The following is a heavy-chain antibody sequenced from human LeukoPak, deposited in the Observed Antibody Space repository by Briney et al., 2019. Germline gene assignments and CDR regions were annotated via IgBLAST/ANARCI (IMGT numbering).Heavy chain of an antibody. Sequence: GGSLRLSCAASGFTFSSYGIHWVRQAPGKGLEWVAVLSYDGSNKNYADSVQGRFTISRDNSKNTLYLQMNSLKPEDTAVYYCAKDYLGYYENNIYHPGAFDVWGQGTLVTVSS. V-gene: IGHV3-30*18. J-gene: IGHJ3*01. CDR1: GFTFSSYG. CDR2: LSYDGSNK. CDR3: AKDYLGYYENNIYHPGAFDV. D-gene: IGHD3-16*01.